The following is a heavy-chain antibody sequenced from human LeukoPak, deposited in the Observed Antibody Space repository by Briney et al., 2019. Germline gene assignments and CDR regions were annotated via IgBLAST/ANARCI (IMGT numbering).Heavy chain of an antibody. Sequence: GRSLRLSCAASGFTFSGFGIYWVRQAPGKGLEWVAVISSDGSNKYYADSVKGRFTISRDNSKNSLYLQMNSLRDEDTAVYYCARDGIQLWLLGFDYWGQGTLVTVSS. D-gene: IGHD5-18*01. CDR1: GFTFSGFG. V-gene: IGHV3-30*03. CDR2: ISSDGSNK. CDR3: ARDGIQLWLLGFDY. J-gene: IGHJ4*02.